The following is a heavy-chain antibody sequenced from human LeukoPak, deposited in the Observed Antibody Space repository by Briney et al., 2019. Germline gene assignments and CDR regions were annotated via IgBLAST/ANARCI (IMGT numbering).Heavy chain of an antibody. CDR2: ISSAGGVI. D-gene: IGHD2-15*01. CDR3: AREYCSGGSCYGNLDH. Sequence: GGSLRLSCAASGFTFSSYSMNWVRQAPGKGLEWVSFISSAGGVIYYADSVKGRFTISRDNAKNSLCLQMNSLRAEDTAVYYCAREYCSGGSCYGNLDHWGQGTPVTVSS. J-gene: IGHJ4*02. CDR1: GFTFSSYS. V-gene: IGHV3-48*01.